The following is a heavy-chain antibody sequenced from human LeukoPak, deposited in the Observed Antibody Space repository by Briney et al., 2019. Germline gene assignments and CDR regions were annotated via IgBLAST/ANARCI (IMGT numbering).Heavy chain of an antibody. J-gene: IGHJ1*01. D-gene: IGHD6-13*01. V-gene: IGHV3-7*01. CDR3: ARVQDGSSWYEYFQH. CDR1: GFTFSSYW. Sequence: GGSLRLSCAASGFTFSSYWMTWVRQAPGKGLEWVANIKEDGSEKFYVDSVKGRFTISRDNGKNSLFLQMNSLRAEDTAVYYCARVQDGSSWYEYFQHWGQGTLVTVSS. CDR2: IKEDGSEK.